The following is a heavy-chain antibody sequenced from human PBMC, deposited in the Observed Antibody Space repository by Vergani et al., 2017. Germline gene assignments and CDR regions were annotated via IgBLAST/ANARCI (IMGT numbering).Heavy chain of an antibody. J-gene: IGHJ6*03. D-gene: IGHD2-2*01. CDR2: INHSGST. Sequence: QVQLQQWGAGLLKPSETLSLTCAVYGGSFSGYYWSWIRQPPGTGLEWIGEINHSGSTNYNPSLKSRVTISVDTSKNQFSLKLSSVTAADTVVYYCARGRHGSSIVLDYYYYYMDVWGKGTTVTVSS. CDR3: ARGRHGSSIVLDYYYYYMDV. CDR1: GGSFSGYY. V-gene: IGHV4-34*01.